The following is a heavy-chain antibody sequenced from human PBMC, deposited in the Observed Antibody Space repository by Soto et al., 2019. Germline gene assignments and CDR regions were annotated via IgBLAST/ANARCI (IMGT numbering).Heavy chain of an antibody. CDR2: ISYDGSNK. Sequence: LRLSCAASGFTFSSYGMHWVRQAPGKGLEWVAVISYDGSNKYYADSVKGRFTISRDNSKNTLYLQMNSLRAEDTAVYYCAKGRAQLWLLWFDPWGQGTLVTVSS. CDR3: AKGRAQLWLLWFDP. J-gene: IGHJ5*02. V-gene: IGHV3-30*18. D-gene: IGHD5-18*01. CDR1: GFTFSSYG.